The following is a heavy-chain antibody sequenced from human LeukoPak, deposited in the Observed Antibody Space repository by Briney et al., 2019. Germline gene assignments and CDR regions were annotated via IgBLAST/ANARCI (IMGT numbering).Heavy chain of an antibody. J-gene: IGHJ5*02. D-gene: IGHD3-3*01. CDR3: ARDGARYYDFWSGYYNWFDP. CDR2: IYYSGST. CDR1: GGSISSSSYY. V-gene: IGHV4-39*07. Sequence: PSETLSLTCTVSGGSISSSSYYWGWIRQPPGKGLGWIGSIYYSGSTYYNPSLKSRVTISVDTSKNQFSLKLSSVTAADTAVYYCARDGARYYDFWSGYYNWFDPWGQGTLVTVSS.